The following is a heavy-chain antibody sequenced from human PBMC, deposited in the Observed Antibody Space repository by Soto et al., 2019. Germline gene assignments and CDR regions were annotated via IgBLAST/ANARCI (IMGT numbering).Heavy chain of an antibody. V-gene: IGHV1-24*01. CDR1: GYTLTELS. Sequence: GASVKVSCKVSGYTLTELSMHWVRQAPGKGLEWMGGFDPEDGETIYAQKFQGGVTMTEDTSTDTAYMELSSLRSEDTAVYYCATATLLWFGELLSRRWAAAFDIWGQGTMVTVSS. J-gene: IGHJ3*02. D-gene: IGHD3-10*01. CDR2: FDPEDGET. CDR3: ATATLLWFGELLSRRWAAAFDI.